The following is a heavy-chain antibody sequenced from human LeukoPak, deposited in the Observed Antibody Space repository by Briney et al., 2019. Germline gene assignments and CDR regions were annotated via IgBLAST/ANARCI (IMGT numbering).Heavy chain of an antibody. CDR3: ARDLTDYDFWSGYWK. Sequence: GASVKVSCKASGYTFTGYYMHWVRQAPGQGVEWMGWINPNSGGTNYAQKFQGRVTMTRDTSISTAYMELSRLRSDDTAVYYCARDLTDYDFWSGYWKWGQGTLVTVSS. D-gene: IGHD3-3*01. CDR2: INPNSGGT. J-gene: IGHJ1*01. CDR1: GYTFTGYY. V-gene: IGHV1-2*02.